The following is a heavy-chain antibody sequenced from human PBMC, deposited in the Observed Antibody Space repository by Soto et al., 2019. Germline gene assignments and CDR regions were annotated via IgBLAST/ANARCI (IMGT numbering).Heavy chain of an antibody. CDR3: ARDQPGYSYGYGLGY. D-gene: IGHD5-18*01. V-gene: IGHV3-21*01. CDR2: ISNSSSYI. Sequence: EVQLVESGGGLVKPGGSLRLSCAASGFTFSSYSMNWVRQAPGKGLEWVSSISNSSSYIYYADSVKGRFTISRDNDKNSLYLQMNSLRAEDTAVYYCARDQPGYSYGYGLGYRGKGTLVTVSS. CDR1: GFTFSSYS. J-gene: IGHJ4*02.